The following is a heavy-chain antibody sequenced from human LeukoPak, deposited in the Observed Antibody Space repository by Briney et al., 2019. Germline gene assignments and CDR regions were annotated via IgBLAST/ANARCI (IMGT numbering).Heavy chain of an antibody. D-gene: IGHD6-13*01. CDR2: ISAYNGNT. V-gene: IGHV1-18*01. J-gene: IGHJ5*02. Sequence: ASVKVSCTASGYTFTSYGISWVRQAPGQGLEWMGWISAYNGNTNYAQKLQGRVTMTTDTSTSTAYMELRSLRSDDTAVYYCARSIAAAEGNWFDPWGQGTLVTVSS. CDR1: GYTFTSYG. CDR3: ARSIAAAEGNWFDP.